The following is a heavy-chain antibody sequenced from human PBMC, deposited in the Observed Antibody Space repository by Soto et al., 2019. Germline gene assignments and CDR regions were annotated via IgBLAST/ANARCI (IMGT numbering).Heavy chain of an antibody. V-gene: IGHV3-23*01. CDR2: ISGSGGST. D-gene: IGHD6-19*01. J-gene: IGHJ4*02. Sequence: EVQLLESGGGLVQPGGSLRLSCAASGFTFSSYAMSWVRQAPGKGLEWVSAISGSGGSTYYADSVKGRFTIARDNSRNTLYLQMNSLRAEDTAVYYCAKLLGGGQAVACFDYWGQGTLVTVSS. CDR1: GFTFSSYA. CDR3: AKLLGGGQAVACFDY.